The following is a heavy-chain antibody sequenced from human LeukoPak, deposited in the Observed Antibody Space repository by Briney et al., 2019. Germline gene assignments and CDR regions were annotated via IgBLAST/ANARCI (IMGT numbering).Heavy chain of an antibody. D-gene: IGHD1-26*01. Sequence: ASVKVSCKASGYTFTSYDINWVRQATGQGLEWMGWMNPNSGNTGYAQKFQGRVTMTRDTSISTAYMELSRLRSDDTAVYYCARSPQRGATKWFDPWGQGTLVTVSS. V-gene: IGHV1-8*01. J-gene: IGHJ5*02. CDR3: ARSPQRGATKWFDP. CDR1: GYTFTSYD. CDR2: MNPNSGNT.